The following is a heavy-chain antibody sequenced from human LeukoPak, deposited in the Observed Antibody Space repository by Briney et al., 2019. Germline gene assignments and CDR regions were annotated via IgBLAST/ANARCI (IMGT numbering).Heavy chain of an antibody. CDR3: AKAFSGSYLFNY. CDR2: ISGRSGST. Sequence: GGSLRLSCAASGFTFSSYAMSWVRQAPGKGLEWVSAISGRSGSTYYADSVKGRFTISRDNSKNTLYLQMNSLRAEDTAVYYCAKAFSGSYLFNYWGQGTLVTVSS. V-gene: IGHV3-23*01. CDR1: GFTFSSYA. J-gene: IGHJ4*02. D-gene: IGHD1-26*01.